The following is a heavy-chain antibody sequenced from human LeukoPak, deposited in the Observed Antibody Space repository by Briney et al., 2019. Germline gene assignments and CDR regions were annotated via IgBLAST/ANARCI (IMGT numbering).Heavy chain of an antibody. J-gene: IGHJ5*02. CDR1: GYSFTSYW. V-gene: IGHV5-10-1*01. D-gene: IGHD2-15*01. Sequence: GESLKISCKGSGYSFTSYWISWVRQMPGKGLEWMGRIDPSDSYTNYSPSFQGHVTISADKSISTAYLQWSSLKASDTAMYYCARHTDCSGGSCHNWFDPRGQGTLVTVSS. CDR3: ARHTDCSGGSCHNWFDP. CDR2: IDPSDSYT.